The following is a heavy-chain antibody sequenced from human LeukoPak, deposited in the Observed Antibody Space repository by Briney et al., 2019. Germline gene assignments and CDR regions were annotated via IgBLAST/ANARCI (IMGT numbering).Heavy chain of an antibody. D-gene: IGHD6-19*01. CDR2: ISGSGGST. Sequence: GGSLRLSCAASGFTFSSYAMSWVRQAPGKGLEWVSAISGSGGSTYYADSVKGRFTISRDNSKNTLYLQMNSLRAEDTAVYYCAKFIGSGWAWDGAFDIWGQGTMVTVSS. CDR1: GFTFSSYA. CDR3: AKFIGSGWAWDGAFDI. V-gene: IGHV3-23*01. J-gene: IGHJ3*02.